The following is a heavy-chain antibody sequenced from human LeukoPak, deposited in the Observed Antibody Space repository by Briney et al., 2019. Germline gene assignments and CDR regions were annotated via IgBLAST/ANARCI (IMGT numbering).Heavy chain of an antibody. CDR2: IYYSGST. CDR1: GGSISSGGYY. Sequence: SETLSLTCTVSGGSISSGGYYWSWIRQHPGKGLEWVGYIYYSGSTNYNPSLKSRVTISVDTSKNQFSLKLSSVTAADTAVYYCARASVTTPGYYGMDVWGQGTTVTVSS. CDR3: ARASVTTPGYYGMDV. D-gene: IGHD4-11*01. J-gene: IGHJ6*02. V-gene: IGHV4-61*08.